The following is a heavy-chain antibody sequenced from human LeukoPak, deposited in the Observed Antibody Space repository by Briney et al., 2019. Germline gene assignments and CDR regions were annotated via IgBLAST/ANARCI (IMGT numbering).Heavy chain of an antibody. Sequence: ASVTVSFTPSGSTFTSYDINWLRQATGQGLEWMGWMNPNSGNTGYAQKFQGRVTMTRNTSISTAYMELSSLRSEDTALYYCARGQLLSRYYYYYMDVWGKGTTVTVSS. D-gene: IGHD2-2*01. J-gene: IGHJ6*03. V-gene: IGHV1-8*01. CDR2: MNPNSGNT. CDR1: GSTFTSYD. CDR3: ARGQLLSRYYYYYMDV.